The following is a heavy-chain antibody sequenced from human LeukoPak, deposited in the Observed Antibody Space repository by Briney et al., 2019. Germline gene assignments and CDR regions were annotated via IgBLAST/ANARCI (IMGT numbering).Heavy chain of an antibody. CDR3: ARMVRGVVSAQLYFDY. J-gene: IGHJ4*02. CDR2: IYPGGSDT. D-gene: IGHD3-10*01. Sequence: EESLKISCKGSGYSFTSYWIGCVRQMPGKGLEWMWIIYPGGSDTRYSPSFQGQVTISADKSISTAYLQWSSLKASDTAMYYCARMVRGVVSAQLYFDYWGQGTLVTVSS. CDR1: GYSFTSYW. V-gene: IGHV5-51*01.